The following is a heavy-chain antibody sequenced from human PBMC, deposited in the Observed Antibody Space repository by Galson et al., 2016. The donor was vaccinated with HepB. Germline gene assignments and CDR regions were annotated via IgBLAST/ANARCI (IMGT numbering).Heavy chain of an antibody. J-gene: IGHJ4*02. D-gene: IGHD5-12*01. V-gene: IGHV2-5*02. Sequence: PALVKPTQTLTLTCTLSGFGLNTHGVGVAWVRQPPGKALEWLALVYWDGEERYNPSLKSRLTISRDTSKNQVVVTMTDMQPVDAGTYFCARGQVVSHTGFFDSWGQGALVTVSS. CDR2: VYWDGEE. CDR1: GFGLNTHGVG. CDR3: ARGQVVSHTGFFDS.